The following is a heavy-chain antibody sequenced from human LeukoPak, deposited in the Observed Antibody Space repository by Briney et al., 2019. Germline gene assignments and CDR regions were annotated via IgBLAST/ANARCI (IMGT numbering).Heavy chain of an antibody. D-gene: IGHD2/OR15-2a*01. CDR1: GFTFASYA. Sequence: GGSLRLSCAVSGFTFASYAMNWVRQAPGKGLDWVSAVSGNGANTYYADSVKGRFTISRDNSKNTLYLQMTDLRVEDTAVYYCARATPLMIYAPDFWGQGTLVTVSS. CDR3: ARATPLMIYAPDF. J-gene: IGHJ4*02. V-gene: IGHV3-23*01. CDR2: VSGNGANT.